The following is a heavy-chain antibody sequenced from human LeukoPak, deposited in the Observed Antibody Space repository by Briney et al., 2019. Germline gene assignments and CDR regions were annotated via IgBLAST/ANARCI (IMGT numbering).Heavy chain of an antibody. Sequence: PGGSLRLSCAASGLSFGSYGMHWVRQAPGKGLEWVAVIWYDGSNKYYADSVKGRFTISRDNSKNTLYLQMNSLRAEDTAVYYCAREKARRYGMDVWGQGTTVTVSS. CDR2: IWYDGSNK. CDR3: AREKARRYGMDV. V-gene: IGHV3-33*08. CDR1: GLSFGSYG. J-gene: IGHJ6*02.